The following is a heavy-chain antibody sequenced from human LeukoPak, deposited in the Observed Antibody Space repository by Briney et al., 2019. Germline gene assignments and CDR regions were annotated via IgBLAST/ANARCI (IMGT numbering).Heavy chain of an antibody. J-gene: IGHJ3*02. CDR1: GFTVSSNY. CDR3: ARDSSGSDAFDI. CDR2: IYSGGST. V-gene: IGHV3-53*01. D-gene: IGHD6-19*01. Sequence: GGSLRLSCAASGFTVSSNYMSWVRQAPGKGLEWVSVIYSGGSTYYADSVKGRFTISRDNSKNTLYLQMNTLRAEDTAVYYCARDSSGSDAFDIWGQGTMVTVSS.